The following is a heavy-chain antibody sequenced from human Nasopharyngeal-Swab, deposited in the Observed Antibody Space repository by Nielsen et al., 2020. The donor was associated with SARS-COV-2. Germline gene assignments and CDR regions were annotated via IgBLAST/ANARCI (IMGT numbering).Heavy chain of an antibody. CDR1: GYSISSGYY. D-gene: IGHD2-2*01. Sequence: SETLSLTCSVSGYSISSGYYWAWIRQSPEKGLEWVATVYQSGETYYNPSLRSRVTTSVDTSKSQFSLKLSSVTAADTAIYYCAVGYCSSSNCYREYFQHWGQGTLVTVSS. CDR3: AVGYCSSSNCYREYFQH. V-gene: IGHV4-38-2*01. CDR2: VYQSGET. J-gene: IGHJ1*01.